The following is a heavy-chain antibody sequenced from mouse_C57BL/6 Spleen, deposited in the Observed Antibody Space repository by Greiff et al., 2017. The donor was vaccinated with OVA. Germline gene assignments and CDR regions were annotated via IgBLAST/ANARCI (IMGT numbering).Heavy chain of an antibody. CDR2: IRNKANGYTT. CDR1: GFTFTDYY. J-gene: IGHJ2*01. V-gene: IGHV7-3*01. Sequence: EVKLVESGGGLVQPGGSLSLSCAASGFTFTDYYMSWVRQPPGKALEWLGFIRNKANGYTTEYSAYVKGRFTISRDNSQSILYLQINARRAEDSATYYCARYSKLRLRWYFDYWGQGTTLTVSS. CDR3: ARYSKLRLRWYFDY. D-gene: IGHD3-2*02.